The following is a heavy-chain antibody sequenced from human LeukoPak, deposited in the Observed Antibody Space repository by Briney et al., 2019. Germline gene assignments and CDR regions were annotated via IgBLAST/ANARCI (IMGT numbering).Heavy chain of an antibody. Sequence: GGSLRLSCAASGFTFSSYWMHWVRQAPGKGLEWVSVIYSGGSTYYADSVKGRFTISRDNSKNTLYLQMNSLRAEDTAVYYCARGVPYMDVWGKGTTVTVSS. J-gene: IGHJ6*03. V-gene: IGHV3-53*01. CDR3: ARGVPYMDV. D-gene: IGHD4/OR15-4a*01. CDR2: IYSGGST. CDR1: GFTFSSYW.